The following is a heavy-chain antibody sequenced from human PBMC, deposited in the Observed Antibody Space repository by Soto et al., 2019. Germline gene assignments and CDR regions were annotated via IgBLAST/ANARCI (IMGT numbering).Heavy chain of an antibody. V-gene: IGHV3-33*01. CDR2: IWYDGSAT. Sequence: VQLVQSGGGVVQPGKSLRLSCGASGFTFSLYGMHWVRQAPGKGLEWVSFIWYDGSATYYGDSVKGRFTISKDDSTNTLYLQMISLRAEDTAVYYCARDIAVRRIDEWGQGTMVTVAS. CDR1: GFTFSLYG. CDR3: ARDIAVRRIDE. J-gene: IGHJ4*02. D-gene: IGHD6-19*01.